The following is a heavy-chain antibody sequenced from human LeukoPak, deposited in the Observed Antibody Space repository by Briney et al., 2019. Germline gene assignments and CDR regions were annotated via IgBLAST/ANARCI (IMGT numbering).Heavy chain of an antibody. CDR3: ARGVYIAAAQYGY. V-gene: IGHV4-59*01. CDR2: IYYSGTT. D-gene: IGHD6-13*01. CDR1: GGSISSYY. Sequence: SETLSLTCTVPGGSISSYYWSWVRQPPGKGLEWIGYIYYSGTTNYNPSLTSRVTISVDTSKNQFSLKLSSVTAADTAVYYCARGVYIAAAQYGYWGQGTLVTVSS. J-gene: IGHJ4*02.